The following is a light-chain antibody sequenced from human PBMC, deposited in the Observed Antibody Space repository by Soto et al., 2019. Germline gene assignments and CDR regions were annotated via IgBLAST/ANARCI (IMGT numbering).Light chain of an antibody. CDR2: GAS. V-gene: IGKV3-20*01. Sequence: EIVLTQSPGTLSLSPGERATLSCRASQSISSNYLAWYQQKPGQPPRLLIYGASSRATGIPDRFSGSGSGTDLTLTISRLEPDDFAVYYCQQYGSSPPLSFGGGTKVEIK. CDR3: QQYGSSPPLS. CDR1: QSISSNY. J-gene: IGKJ4*01.